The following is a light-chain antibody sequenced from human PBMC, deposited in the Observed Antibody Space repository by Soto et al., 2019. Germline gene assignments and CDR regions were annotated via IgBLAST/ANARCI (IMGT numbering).Light chain of an antibody. Sequence: DIVLTQSPATLSLSPGDRVTLSCRASQTVGRFLSWYQHSPGQGPRLLVYDASNRATGVPARFSGRGSETDFTLTISSLEPEDFAVYYCQQRLHWPITFGQGTRRQIK. CDR3: QQRLHWPIT. J-gene: IGKJ5*01. CDR2: DAS. CDR1: QTVGRF. V-gene: IGKV3-11*01.